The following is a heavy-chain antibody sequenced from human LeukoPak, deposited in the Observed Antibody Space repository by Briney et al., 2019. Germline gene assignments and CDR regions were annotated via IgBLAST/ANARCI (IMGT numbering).Heavy chain of an antibody. Sequence: PGGSLRLSCAASGFTFGSYCMSWVRQSPGKGLEWVANIKQDGSEKYYVDSVKGRFTISRDNAKNSLFLQMNSLRAEDTAVYYCARKVLSGSRYFDYWGQGALVTVSS. J-gene: IGHJ4*02. CDR1: GFTFGSYC. CDR2: IKQDGSEK. V-gene: IGHV3-7*02. CDR3: ARKVLSGSRYFDY. D-gene: IGHD1-26*01.